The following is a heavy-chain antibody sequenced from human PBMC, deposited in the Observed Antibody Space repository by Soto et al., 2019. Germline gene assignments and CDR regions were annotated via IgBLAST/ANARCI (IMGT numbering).Heavy chain of an antibody. D-gene: IGHD3-16*02. CDR1: GYSFTSYW. J-gene: IGHJ4*02. V-gene: IGHV5-51*01. CDR3: ARHFSSSPGDYDYIWGSYRYIDY. CDR2: IYPGDSDT. Sequence: GESLKISCKGSGYSFTSYWIGWVRQMPGKGLEWMGIIYPGDSDTRYSPSFQGQVTISADKSISTAYLQWSSLKASDTAMYYCARHFSSSPGDYDYIWGSYRYIDYWGQGTLVTVSS.